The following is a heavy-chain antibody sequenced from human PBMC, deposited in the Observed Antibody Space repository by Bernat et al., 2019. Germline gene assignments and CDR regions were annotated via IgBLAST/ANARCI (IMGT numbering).Heavy chain of an antibody. CDR1: GFTFDDYT. V-gene: IGHV3-43*01. Sequence: EVQLVESGGVVVQPGGSLRLSCAASGFTFDDYTMHWVRQAPGKGLEWVSLISWDGGSTYYADSVKGRFTISRDNSKNSLYLQMNSLRTEDTALYYFAKDIWSGPGGGFDYWGQGTLVTVSS. J-gene: IGHJ4*02. CDR2: ISWDGGST. D-gene: IGHD2-15*01. CDR3: AKDIWSGPGGGFDY.